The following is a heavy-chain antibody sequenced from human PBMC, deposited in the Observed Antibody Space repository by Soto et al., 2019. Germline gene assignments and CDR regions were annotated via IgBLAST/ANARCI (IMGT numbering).Heavy chain of an antibody. Sequence: KTSETLSLTCTVSGGSVSSGSHYWSWIRQPPGKGLEWIGYIHYSGSTNYNPSLKSRVTISVDTSKNQFSLKLSSVTAADTAVYYCARRVAVAYYYGMDVWGQGTTVTVSS. CDR3: ARRVAVAYYYGMDV. D-gene: IGHD6-19*01. CDR2: IHYSGST. CDR1: GGSVSSGSHY. V-gene: IGHV4-61*01. J-gene: IGHJ6*02.